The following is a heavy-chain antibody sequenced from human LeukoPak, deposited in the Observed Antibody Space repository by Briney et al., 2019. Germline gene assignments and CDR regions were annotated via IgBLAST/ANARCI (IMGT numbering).Heavy chain of an antibody. CDR3: ARDPVPAALDY. D-gene: IGHD2-2*01. CDR2: ISSSSSYI. J-gene: IGHJ4*02. V-gene: IGHV3-21*01. CDR1: GFTFSSYS. Sequence: GGSLRLSCAASGFTFSSYSMNWVRQAPGKGLEWVSSISSSSSYIYYADSVKGRFTTSRDNAKNSLYLQMNSLRAEDTAVYYCARDPVPAALDYWGQGTLVTVSS.